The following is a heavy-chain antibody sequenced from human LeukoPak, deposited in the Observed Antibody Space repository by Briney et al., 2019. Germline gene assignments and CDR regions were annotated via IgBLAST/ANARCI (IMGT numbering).Heavy chain of an antibody. V-gene: IGHV1-69*13. CDR1: GGTFSSYA. CDR3: ARDIVVVPAAMQTDTAMVSYYFDY. J-gene: IGHJ4*02. D-gene: IGHD2-2*01. CDR2: IIPIFGTA. Sequence: ASVKVSCKASGGTFSSYAISWVRQAPGQGLEWMGGIIPIFGTANYAQKFQGRVTITAGESTSTAYMELSSLRSEDTAVYYCARDIVVVPAAMQTDTAMVSYYFDYWGQGTLVTVSS.